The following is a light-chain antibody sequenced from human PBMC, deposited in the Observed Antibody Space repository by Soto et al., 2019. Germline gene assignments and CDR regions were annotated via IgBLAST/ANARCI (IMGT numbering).Light chain of an antibody. J-gene: IGLJ2*01. Sequence: SYELTQPPSVSVAPGQTARISCGANDIGTKSVQWYQKKPGQAPVLVVYDDSDRPSGIPDRFSGSDSGNTATLTISRVEAGDEADYYCQVWDSISDHLVFGGGTKLTVL. CDR2: DDS. V-gene: IGLV3-21*02. CDR3: QVWDSISDHLV. CDR1: DIGTKS.